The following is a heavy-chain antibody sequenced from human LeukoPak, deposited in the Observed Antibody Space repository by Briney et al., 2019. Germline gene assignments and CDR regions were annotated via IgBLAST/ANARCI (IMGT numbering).Heavy chain of an antibody. J-gene: IGHJ4*02. CDR3: ALKITYYYDSSGYYSEYYFDY. D-gene: IGHD3-22*01. CDR2: SIPIFGTA. V-gene: IGHV1-69*05. CDR1: VGTFSSYA. Sequence: SVKGSCKASVGTFSSYAISCVRQAPGQGLEWMGRSIPIFGTANYAQKFQGKVTITTDESTSKAYMELSSLRSEDTAVYYWALKITYYYDSSGYYSEYYFDYWGQGTLVTVSS.